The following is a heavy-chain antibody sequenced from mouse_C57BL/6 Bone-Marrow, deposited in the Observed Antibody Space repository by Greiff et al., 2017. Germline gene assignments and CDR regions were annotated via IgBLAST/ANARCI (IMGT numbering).Heavy chain of an antibody. CDR2: IYPGDGDT. CDR3: ARLRTVVGGY. J-gene: IGHJ2*01. Sequence: QVQLKESGAELVKPGASVKISCKASGYAFSSYWLNWVKQRPGKGLEWIGQIYPGDGDTNYNGKFKGKATLTADKSSSTAYMQLSSLTSEDSAVYFCARLRTVVGGYWGQGTTLTVSS. V-gene: IGHV1-80*01. D-gene: IGHD1-1*01. CDR1: GYAFSSYW.